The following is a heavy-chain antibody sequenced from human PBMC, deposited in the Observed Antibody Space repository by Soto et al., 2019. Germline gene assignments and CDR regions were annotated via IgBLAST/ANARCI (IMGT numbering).Heavy chain of an antibody. V-gene: IGHV3-7*01. CDR3: ARVLWFGELLGTFDI. CDR2: IRQDGGEN. J-gene: IGHJ3*02. D-gene: IGHD3-10*01. CDR1: GFIFSNYW. Sequence: EVQPVESGGDLVQPGGSLRLSCAASGFIFSNYWMSWVRQAPGKGLEWVANIRQDGGENYLVDSVKGRFTISRDNAKNFLFLQMDSLRAEDTAVYHCARVLWFGELLGTFDIWGQGTMVDVSS.